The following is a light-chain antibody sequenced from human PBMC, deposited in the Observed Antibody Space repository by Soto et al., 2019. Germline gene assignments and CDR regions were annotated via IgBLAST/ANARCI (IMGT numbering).Light chain of an antibody. CDR3: ATWDRSLSVGV. V-gene: IGLV1-51*01. J-gene: IGLJ2*01. CDR2: DND. CDR1: SSNIGNNY. Sequence: QRVLTHPPSVSGVEVERGPISCSGSSSNIGNNYVFWYQQLPGTAPKLLIYDNDKRPSGIPDRFSGSKSGTSATLGITGLQTGDEADYYCATWDRSLSVGVFGGGTKVTVL.